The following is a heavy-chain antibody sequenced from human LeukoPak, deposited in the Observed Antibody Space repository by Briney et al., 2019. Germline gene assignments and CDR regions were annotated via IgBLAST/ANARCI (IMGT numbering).Heavy chain of an antibody. V-gene: IGHV3-49*03. CDR2: IRSKAYGGTT. D-gene: IGHD3-10*01. CDR3: NRVTGDYYGSDEIYYFDY. CDR1: GFTFGDYA. J-gene: IGHJ4*02. Sequence: GGSLRLSCTASGFTFGDYAMSWFRRAPGKGLEWVGFIRSKAYGGTTEYAASVKGRFTISRDDSKSIAYLQMNSLKTEDTAVYYCNRVTGDYYGSDEIYYFDYWGQGTLVTVSS.